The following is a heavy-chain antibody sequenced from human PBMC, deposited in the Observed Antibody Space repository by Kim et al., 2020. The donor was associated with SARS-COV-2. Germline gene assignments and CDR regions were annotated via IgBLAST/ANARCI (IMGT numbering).Heavy chain of an antibody. V-gene: IGHV1-69*13. D-gene: IGHD3-16*02. Sequence: SVKVSCKASGGTFSSYAISWVRQAPGQGLEWMGGIIPIFGTANYAQKFQGRVTITADESTSTAYMELSSLRSEDTAVYYCARDYPEHDAFDIWGQGTMVTVSS. CDR2: IIPIFGTA. J-gene: IGHJ3*02. CDR1: GGTFSSYA. CDR3: ARDYPEHDAFDI.